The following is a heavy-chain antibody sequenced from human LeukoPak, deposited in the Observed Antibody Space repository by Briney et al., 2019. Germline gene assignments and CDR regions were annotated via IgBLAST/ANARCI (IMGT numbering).Heavy chain of an antibody. Sequence: SVKVSCKASGGTFSSYAISWVRQAPGQGLEWMGGIVPIFGTANYAQKFQGRVTITTDESTSTAYMELSSLRSEDTAVYYCARGGVAADVPIDYWGQGTLVTVSS. D-gene: IGHD2-15*01. CDR2: IVPIFGTA. CDR3: ARGGVAADVPIDY. CDR1: GGTFSSYA. J-gene: IGHJ4*02. V-gene: IGHV1-69*05.